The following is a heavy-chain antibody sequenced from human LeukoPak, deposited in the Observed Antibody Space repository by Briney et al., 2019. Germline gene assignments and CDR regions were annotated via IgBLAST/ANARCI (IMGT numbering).Heavy chain of an antibody. Sequence: GGSLRPSCSASGFTFSDYDMNWVRQAPGKGLEWVSSISYLSSHVYYGDSVKGRFSISRDNAKNSLYLQMNSLGAEDTAIYYCGRAFPPLRTSSAGDLWGQGILVTVSS. CDR2: ISYLSSHV. D-gene: IGHD3-16*01. J-gene: IGHJ4*02. CDR1: GFTFSDYD. CDR3: GRAFPPLRTSSAGDL. V-gene: IGHV3-21*01.